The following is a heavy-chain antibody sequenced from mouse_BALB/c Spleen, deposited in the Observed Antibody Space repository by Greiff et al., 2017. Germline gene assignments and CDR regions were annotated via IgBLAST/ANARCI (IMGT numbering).Heavy chain of an antibody. CDR1: GYSFTSYYV. CDR3: ARSCTVVALDY. Sequence: EVQLQESGPGLVKPSQSLSLTCTVTGYSFTSYYVCYWIRQPPGNKLEWRGYLSYSGSTSYNPSLNSRISITRDTSKNQFFLQLNSVTTEDTATYYCARSCTVVALDYWGQGTLVTVSA. D-gene: IGHD1-1*01. V-gene: IGHV3-2*02. CDR2: LSYSGST. J-gene: IGHJ3*01.